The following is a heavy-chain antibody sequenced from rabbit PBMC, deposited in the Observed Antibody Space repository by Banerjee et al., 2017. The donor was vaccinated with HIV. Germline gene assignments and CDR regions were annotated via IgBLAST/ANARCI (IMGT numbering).Heavy chain of an antibody. V-gene: IGHV1S45*01. Sequence: QEQLEESGGDLVKPEGSLTLTCTASGFSFSNKYVMCWVRQAPGKGLGWIGCINTSTGNTVYASWAKGRFTISKTSSTTVTLQMTSLAAADTATYFCARHSSDGDYGYASNLWGPGTLVTVS. CDR1: GFSFSNKYV. CDR2: INTSTGNT. CDR3: ARHSSDGDYGYASNL. J-gene: IGHJ4*01. D-gene: IGHD6-1*01.